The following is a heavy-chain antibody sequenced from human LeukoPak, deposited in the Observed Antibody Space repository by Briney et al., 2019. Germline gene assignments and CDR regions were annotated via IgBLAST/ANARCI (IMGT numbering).Heavy chain of an antibody. Sequence: PGGSLRLSCAASGFTFSTYSMNWVSQAPGKWMEWVSSISSSSSYIYYADSVTGRFTISRDNAKNSLYLQMNSLTAEDTAVYYCARALGGAKSDAFDIWGQGTMVTVSS. D-gene: IGHD3-16*01. J-gene: IGHJ3*02. V-gene: IGHV3-21*01. CDR3: ARALGGAKSDAFDI. CDR1: GFTFSTYS. CDR2: ISSSSSYI.